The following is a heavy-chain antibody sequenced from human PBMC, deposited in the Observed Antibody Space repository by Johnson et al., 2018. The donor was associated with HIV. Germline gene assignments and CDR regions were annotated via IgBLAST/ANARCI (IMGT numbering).Heavy chain of an antibody. J-gene: IGHJ3*02. Sequence: ANIKQDGSEKYYVDSVKGRFTISRDNAKNSVYLQMNSLRAEDTAVYYCASSSYYDSSGFYAFDIWGQGTMVTVSS. CDR2: IKQDGSEK. V-gene: IGHV3-7*01. D-gene: IGHD3-22*01. CDR3: ASSSYYDSSGFYAFDI.